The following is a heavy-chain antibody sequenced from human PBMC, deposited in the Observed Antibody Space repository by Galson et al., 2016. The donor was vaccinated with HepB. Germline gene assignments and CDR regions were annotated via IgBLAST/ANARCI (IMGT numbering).Heavy chain of an antibody. CDR2: ISGSSTYT. J-gene: IGHJ4*02. Sequence: SLRLSCAVSGLSFSDYYMGWLRQAPGKGPEWVSYISGSSTYTNHGDSMKGRFTISRDNAKNSVYLQMDSLRAEATAVYYCATSGNYFLSPFDYWGQGALSPSPQ. D-gene: IGHD3-22*01. V-gene: IGHV3-11*03. CDR1: GLSFSDYY. CDR3: ATSGNYFLSPFDY.